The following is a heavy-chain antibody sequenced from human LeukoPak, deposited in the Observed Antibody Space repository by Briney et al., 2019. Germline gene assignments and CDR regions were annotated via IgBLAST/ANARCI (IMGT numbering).Heavy chain of an antibody. J-gene: IGHJ5*02. CDR3: ASTSGYPTGWFDP. CDR2: IIPIFGTA. V-gene: IGHV1-69*13. Sequence: SVKVSCKASGGTFSSYTISWVRQAPGQGLEWMGGIIPIFGTANYAQKFQGRVTITADESTSTAYMELSSLRSKDTAVYYCASTSGYPTGWFDPWGQGTLVTVSS. CDR1: GGTFSSYT. D-gene: IGHD3-22*01.